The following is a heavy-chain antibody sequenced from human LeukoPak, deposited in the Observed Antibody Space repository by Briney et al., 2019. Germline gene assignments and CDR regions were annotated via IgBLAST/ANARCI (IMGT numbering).Heavy chain of an antibody. V-gene: IGHV3-30*18. Sequence: GRSLRLSCAASGFTFSSYGMHWVRQAPGKGLEWVAVISYDGSNKCYADSVKGRFTISRDNSKNTLYLQMNSLRAEDTAVYYCAKDSYYDSSGYYSVFDYWGQGTLVTVSS. CDR3: AKDSYYDSSGYYSVFDY. D-gene: IGHD3-22*01. J-gene: IGHJ4*02. CDR1: GFTFSSYG. CDR2: ISYDGSNK.